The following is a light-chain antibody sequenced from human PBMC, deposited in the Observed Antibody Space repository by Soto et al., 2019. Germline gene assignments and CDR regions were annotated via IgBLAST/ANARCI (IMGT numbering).Light chain of an antibody. J-gene: IGKJ1*01. CDR2: GAT. CDR3: QQYGTSAGT. Sequence: EFVLTQSPATLTFSPVERATLSRKASQTVRNNYLAWYQQNPGQAPRLLIYGATSRATGIPDRFSGSGSGTDFTLTISRLEPEDFAVYYCQQYGTSAGTFGQGTKVDIK. V-gene: IGKV3-20*01. CDR1: QTVRNNY.